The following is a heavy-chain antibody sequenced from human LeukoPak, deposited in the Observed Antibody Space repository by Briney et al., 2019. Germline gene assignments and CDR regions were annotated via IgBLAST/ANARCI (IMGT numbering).Heavy chain of an antibody. J-gene: IGHJ6*03. CDR1: GGSFSGYY. CDR2: INHSGST. CDR3: ARVRAAAGTGYYYYYYMDV. V-gene: IGHV4-34*01. D-gene: IGHD6-13*01. Sequence: SETLSLTCAVHGGSFSGYYWSWIRQPPGKGLEWIGEINHSGSTNYNPSLKSRVTISVDTSKNQFSLKLSSVTAADTAVYYCARVRAAAGTGYYYYYYMDVWGKGTTVTVSS.